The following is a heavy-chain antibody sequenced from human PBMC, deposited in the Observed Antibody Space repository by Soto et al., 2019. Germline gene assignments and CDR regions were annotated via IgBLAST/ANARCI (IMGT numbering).Heavy chain of an antibody. CDR2: IIPTLGIA. CDR1: GGTFSSYT. V-gene: IGHV1-69*02. J-gene: IGHJ3*02. D-gene: IGHD4-17*01. Sequence: ASVKVSCKASGGTFSSYTISWVRQAPGQGLEWMGRIIPTLGIANYAQKFQGRVTITADKSTSTAYMELSSLRSEYTAVYYCARAMTTVTGDAFDIWGQGTMVTVSS. CDR3: ARAMTTVTGDAFDI.